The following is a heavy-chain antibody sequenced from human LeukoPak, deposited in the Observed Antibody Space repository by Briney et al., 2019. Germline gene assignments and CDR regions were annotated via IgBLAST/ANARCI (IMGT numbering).Heavy chain of an antibody. CDR3: ARGGGSYSY. J-gene: IGHJ4*02. Sequence: GASLRLSCAGSGFTFSSDAMNWVRQAPGERLEWVSSINSRSTHTTYADSVKGRINISKDNVYDSLFLEMNSLGVDDTAIYFCARGGGSYSYWGQGVRVTVSS. V-gene: IGHV3-21*01. CDR2: INSRSTHT. D-gene: IGHD1-26*01. CDR1: GFTFSSDA.